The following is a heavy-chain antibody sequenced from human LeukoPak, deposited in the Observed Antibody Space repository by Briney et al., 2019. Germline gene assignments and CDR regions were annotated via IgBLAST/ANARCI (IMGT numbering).Heavy chain of an antibody. Sequence: KPSETLSLTCAVYGWSFSAYYWSWIRQPPGKGLEWIGEINHSGSTNYNPSLKSRVTISIDTSKNQFSLEMSSVTAADTAVYYCARGRGARSSGWYNWFDPWGQGTLVTVSS. CDR3: ARGRGARSSGWYNWFDP. D-gene: IGHD6-25*01. J-gene: IGHJ5*02. CDR1: GWSFSAYY. CDR2: INHSGST. V-gene: IGHV4-34*01.